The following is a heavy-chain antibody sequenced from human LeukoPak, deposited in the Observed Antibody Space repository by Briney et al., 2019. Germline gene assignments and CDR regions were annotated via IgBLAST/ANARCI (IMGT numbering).Heavy chain of an antibody. V-gene: IGHV4-34*01. Sequence: NPSESLSLTCAVYGGSFSGYYWSWIHQPPGKGLEWIGEINHSGSTNYNPSLKSRVTISVDTSKNQFSLKLSSVTAADTAVYYCARAEEQRWGYVDYWGQGTLVTVSS. CDR2: INHSGST. CDR1: GGSFSGYY. D-gene: IGHD5-24*01. CDR3: ARAEEQRWGYVDY. J-gene: IGHJ4*02.